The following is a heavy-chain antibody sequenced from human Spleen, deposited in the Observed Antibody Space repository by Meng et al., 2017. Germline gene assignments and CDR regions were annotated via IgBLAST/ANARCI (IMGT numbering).Heavy chain of an antibody. CDR2: NYWDDDK. CDR3: VHSRCSSTNFDY. Sequence: QIHLKESGPTLEKPAQALTLTCTVSGFSLSTSSVGVGWIRQRPGKGLEWLALNYWDDDKRYRPFLKSRLTITKDTSKDQVVITMTTVDTVDTATYYSVHSRCSSTNFDYWGQGTLVTVSS. J-gene: IGHJ4*02. V-gene: IGHV2-5*02. CDR1: GFSLSTSSVG. D-gene: IGHD2-2*01.